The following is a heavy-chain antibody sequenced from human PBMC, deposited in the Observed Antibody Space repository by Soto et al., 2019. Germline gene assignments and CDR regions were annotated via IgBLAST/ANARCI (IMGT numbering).Heavy chain of an antibody. J-gene: IGHJ4*02. CDR3: ARHGVSFGPFDY. CDR1: QYIFTSNW. D-gene: IGHD3-3*01. Sequence: GESLKISCQVPQYIFTSNWIGWLRQMPGKGLEWMGVIYPDDSDVKYNPSFQGQVTISVDKSISTAYLQWSRLRDSDTDMYFCARHGVSFGPFDYWGQGTPVIVS. V-gene: IGHV5-51*01. CDR2: IYPDDSDV.